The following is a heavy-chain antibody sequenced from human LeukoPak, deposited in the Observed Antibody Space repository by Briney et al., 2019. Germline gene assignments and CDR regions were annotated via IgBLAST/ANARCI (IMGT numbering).Heavy chain of an antibody. V-gene: IGHV4-59*01. CDR2: VYYNGNT. CDR1: GEPISSYY. D-gene: IGHD3-3*01. J-gene: IGHJ6*02. Sequence: SETLSLTCLVSGEPISSYYWSWIRQAPGRGPEYIGNVYYNGNTNYNPSLKSRVAISVDAAKNQFSLKVDSVTTADTAIYYCARGDYDFWSGNWRFDTWGQGTTVTVSS. CDR3: ARGDYDFWSGNWRFDT.